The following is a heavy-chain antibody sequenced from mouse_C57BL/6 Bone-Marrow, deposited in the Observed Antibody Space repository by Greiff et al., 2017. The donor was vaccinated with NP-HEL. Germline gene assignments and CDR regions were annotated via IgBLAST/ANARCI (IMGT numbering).Heavy chain of an antibody. J-gene: IGHJ3*01. V-gene: IGHV5-6*01. CDR2: ISSGGSYT. CDR3: ASPYDYDVACFSF. D-gene: IGHD2-4*01. Sequence: EVQVVESGGDLVKPGGSLKLSCAASGFTFSSYGMSWVRQTPDKRLEWVATISSGGSYTYYPHRVKGRFTISRDNAKTTRYLQMRSLKTEDTATYYCASPYDYDVACFSFWGQGTLVTVSA. CDR1: GFTFSSYG.